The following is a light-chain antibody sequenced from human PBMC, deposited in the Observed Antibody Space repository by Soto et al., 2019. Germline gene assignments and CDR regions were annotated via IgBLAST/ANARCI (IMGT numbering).Light chain of an antibody. Sequence: EIVLTQSPGTLSLSPGEGATVSCRVSQSINSKSLVWYQRKFGQAPRLLIYNTSTRATGIPNRFSGSGSGTDFNLSIRGLEPEACAVYYCQHYGGSFIFGPGTKVDFK. J-gene: IGKJ3*01. CDR1: QSINSKS. CDR3: QHYGGSFI. CDR2: NTS. V-gene: IGKV3-20*01.